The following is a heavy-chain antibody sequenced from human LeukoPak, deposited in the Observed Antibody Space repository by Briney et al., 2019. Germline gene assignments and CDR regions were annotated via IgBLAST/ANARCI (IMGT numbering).Heavy chain of an antibody. CDR2: IYYRGST. J-gene: IGHJ4*02. CDR3: ARGHYFDSNLAFAY. CDR1: GGSISSGGYY. D-gene: IGHD3-22*01. V-gene: IGHV4-31*03. Sequence: PSETLSLTCTVSGGSISSGGYYWTWISQHQGKGLELIGYIYYRGSTYYNPSLKSRLTISADTSENQFSLNLSSVTAADTAVYYCARGHYFDSNLAFAYWGRGALVTVSS.